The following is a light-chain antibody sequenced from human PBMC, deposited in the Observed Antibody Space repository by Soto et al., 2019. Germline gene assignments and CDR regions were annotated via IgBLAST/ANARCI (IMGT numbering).Light chain of an antibody. CDR1: QSISSY. CDR3: QQSYSTLT. V-gene: IGKV1-39*01. Sequence: DIQMTQSPSSLSASVGDRVTITCRASQSISSYLNWYQQKPGKAPKLLIYAASSLQSGVPSRFSGSGSGTDFTLTISSLQPEDFETYYCQQSYSTLTFGGGTKV. CDR2: AAS. J-gene: IGKJ4*01.